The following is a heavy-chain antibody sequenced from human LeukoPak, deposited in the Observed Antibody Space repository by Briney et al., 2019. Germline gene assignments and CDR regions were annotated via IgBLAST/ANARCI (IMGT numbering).Heavy chain of an antibody. CDR1: GFMFSSYW. Sequence: GGSLRLSCAASGFMFSSYWMSWVRQAPGKGLEWVADIKEDGSEKSYVDSVKGRFTISRDNAKNSLFLQMSSLRGEDTALYYCATEHWGPNSWGQGTLVTVSS. J-gene: IGHJ4*02. V-gene: IGHV3-7*01. D-gene: IGHD3-16*01. CDR2: IKEDGSEK. CDR3: ATEHWGPNS.